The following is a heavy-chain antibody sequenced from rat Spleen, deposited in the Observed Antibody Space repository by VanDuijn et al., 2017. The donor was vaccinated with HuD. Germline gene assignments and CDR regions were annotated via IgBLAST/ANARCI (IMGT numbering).Heavy chain of an antibody. J-gene: IGHJ4*01. D-gene: IGHD1-2*01. CDR2: ISYDGSST. V-gene: IGHV5-29*01. CDR1: GFTFSNYG. CDR3: ARHNYYSSYAYYVMDA. Sequence: EVQLVESGGGLVQPGRSLKLSCAASGFTFSNYGMAWVRQAPTKGLEWVATISYDGSSTYYRDSVKGRFTISRNNAKSTLYLQMDSLRSEDTATYYCARHNYYSSYAYYVMDACGQGASVTVSS.